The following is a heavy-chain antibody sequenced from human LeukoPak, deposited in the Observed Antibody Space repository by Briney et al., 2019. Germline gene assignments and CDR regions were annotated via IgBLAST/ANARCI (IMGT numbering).Heavy chain of an antibody. D-gene: IGHD2-2*01. CDR3: ARGSPIVVVPAVRDY. CDR2: IRYDGSNK. J-gene: IGHJ4*02. Sequence: GGSLRLSCAASGFTFSSYGMHWVRQAPGKGLEWVAFIRYDGSNKYYADSVKGRFTISRDNSKNTLYLQMNSLRAEDTAVYYCARGSPIVVVPAVRDYWGQGTLVTVSS. V-gene: IGHV3-30*02. CDR1: GFTFSSYG.